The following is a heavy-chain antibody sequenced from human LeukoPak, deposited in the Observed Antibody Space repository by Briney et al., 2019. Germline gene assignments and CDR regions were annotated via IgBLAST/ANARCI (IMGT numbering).Heavy chain of an antibody. Sequence: SETLSLTCAVSGGSISSSNWWSWIRQPPGKGLEWIGYIYYSGCTYYNPSLKSRVTISVDTSKNQFSLKLSSVTAADTAVYYCAREGPYYSGYWGQGTLVTVSS. CDR3: AREGPYYSGY. D-gene: IGHD3-10*01. J-gene: IGHJ4*02. CDR1: GGSISSSNW. V-gene: IGHV4-30-4*01. CDR2: IYYSGCT.